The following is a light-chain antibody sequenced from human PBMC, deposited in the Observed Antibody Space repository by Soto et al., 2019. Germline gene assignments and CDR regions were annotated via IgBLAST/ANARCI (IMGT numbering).Light chain of an antibody. CDR2: KAS. CDR3: QQYDSYWT. V-gene: IGKV1-5*03. Sequence: DIQMTQSPFTLAASVGDRVTITCRASQSISYWLAWYQQKPGKAPKLLIYKASSLESGVPSRFSGSGFGTDITLNISSLQLDDFPTYDCQQYDSYWTFGQGTKVKIK. CDR1: QSISYW. J-gene: IGKJ1*01.